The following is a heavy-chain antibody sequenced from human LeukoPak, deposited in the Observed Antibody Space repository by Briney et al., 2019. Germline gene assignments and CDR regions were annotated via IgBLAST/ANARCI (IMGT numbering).Heavy chain of an antibody. D-gene: IGHD1-26*01. CDR3: ARGSGSYYITPFDY. V-gene: IGHV3-48*02. J-gene: IGHJ4*02. CDR1: EFTFSSYS. Sequence: GGSLRLSCAASEFTFSSYSMNWVRQAPGKGLEWVSYITNSGNSKSYADSVKGRFTISRDNTKNSLYLQMNSLRDEDTAVYYCARGSGSYYITPFDYWGQGTLVTVSS. CDR2: ITNSGNSK.